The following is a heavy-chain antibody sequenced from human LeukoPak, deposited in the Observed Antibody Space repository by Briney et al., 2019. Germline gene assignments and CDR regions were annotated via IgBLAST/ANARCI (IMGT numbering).Heavy chain of an antibody. CDR2: TTDSGSRT. D-gene: IGHD6-19*01. CDR1: GFTFRSFA. Sequence: GGSLRLSCAASGFTFRSFAMHWVRQAPGKGLEWVSSTTDSGSRTYCADCVKGRFTISRDNSKNMLYLQMNSLRAEDTAVYYCAKGGAMADKYYQEWGQGTLVTVSS. V-gene: IGHV3-23*01. CDR3: AKGGAMADKYYQE. J-gene: IGHJ1*01.